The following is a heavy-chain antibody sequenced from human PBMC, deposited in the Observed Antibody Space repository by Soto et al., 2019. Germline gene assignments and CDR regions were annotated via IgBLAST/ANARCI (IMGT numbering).Heavy chain of an antibody. V-gene: IGHV1-69*01. CDR1: GDTFSSYA. D-gene: IGHD6-19*01. Sequence: QVRLVQSGAEVKKPGSSVKVSCKASGDTFSSYAISWVRQAPGQGLQWMGGLIPMFGTVNYAQSFQDRVTITADESTTTAYMELNRRRSEDTAVYYCARALYSSGWYPDYWGQGTLVTVSS. CDR2: LIPMFGTV. CDR3: ARALYSSGWYPDY. J-gene: IGHJ4*02.